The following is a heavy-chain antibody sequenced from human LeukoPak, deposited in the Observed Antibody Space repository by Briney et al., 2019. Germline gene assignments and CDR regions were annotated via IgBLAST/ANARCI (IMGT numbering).Heavy chain of an antibody. CDR1: GGSISSSSYY. J-gene: IGHJ3*02. CDR2: IYYSGST. CDR3: ARLDYGDYRGAFDI. V-gene: IGHV4-39*02. Sequence: SETLSLTCTVSGGSISSSSYYWGWIRQPPGKGLEWIGSIYYSGSTYYNPSLKSRATISVDSSKNHFSLKLSSVTAEDTGVYYCARLDYGDYRGAFDIWGQGTMVTVSS. D-gene: IGHD4-17*01.